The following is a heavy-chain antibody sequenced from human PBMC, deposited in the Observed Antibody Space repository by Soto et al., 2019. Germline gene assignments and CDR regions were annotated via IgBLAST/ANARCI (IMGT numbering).Heavy chain of an antibody. CDR3: ARLGGYYQAFDQ. D-gene: IGHD3-22*01. CDR2: INHSGTT. V-gene: IGHV4-34*01. CDR1: GGSFSGYY. Sequence: SETLSLTCAVYGGSFSGYYWTWIRQPPGTGLEWIGEINHSGTTTYSPSLKSRVTIAVDTSKIQFSLKLNSVTAADTAVYYCARLGGYYQAFDQWGQGSLVTVSS. J-gene: IGHJ4*02.